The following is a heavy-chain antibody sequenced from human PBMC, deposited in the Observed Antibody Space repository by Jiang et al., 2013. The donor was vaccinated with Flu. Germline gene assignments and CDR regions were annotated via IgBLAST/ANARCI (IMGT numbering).Heavy chain of an antibody. D-gene: IGHD6-13*01. CDR2: IYHSGST. V-gene: IGHV4-4*02. Sequence: GLVKPSGTLSLTCAVSGGSISSSNWWSWVRQPPGKGLEWIGEIYHSGSTNYNPSLKSRVTISVDKSKNQFSLKLSSVTAADTAVYYCARDLGGGQLVTYYGMDVWGQGTTVTVSS. J-gene: IGHJ6*02. CDR3: ARDLGGGQLVTYYGMDV. CDR1: GGSISSSNW.